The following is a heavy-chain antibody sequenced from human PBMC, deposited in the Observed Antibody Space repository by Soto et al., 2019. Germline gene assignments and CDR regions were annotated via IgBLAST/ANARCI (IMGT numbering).Heavy chain of an antibody. Sequence: QLLLQESGPGLVKPSETLSLTCTVSGGSILDSTYYWAWIRQSPGKGLEWIGTIFYSGGTVYTPSLKSRVTMSVDTSNNQFSLKLSSVTAADTAVYYCARQASGYYYGWFDPWGQGTLVTVSS. CDR1: GGSILDSTYY. CDR3: ARQASGYYYGWFDP. CDR2: IFYSGGT. V-gene: IGHV4-39*01. D-gene: IGHD3-22*01. J-gene: IGHJ5*02.